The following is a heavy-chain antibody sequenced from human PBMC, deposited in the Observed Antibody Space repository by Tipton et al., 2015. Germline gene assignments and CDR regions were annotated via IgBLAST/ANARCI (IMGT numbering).Heavy chain of an antibody. CDR1: AYSISSDYY. CDR2: IYYTGST. V-gene: IGHV4-38-2*01. Sequence: TLSLTCAVSAYSISSDYYWGWIRQPPGKGLEWIGTIYYTGSTSYNPSLKSRVTISVDTSKNQFSLKLSSVTAADTAVYYCARGDWIIWGQGTLVTVSS. CDR3: ARGDWII. D-gene: IGHD3/OR15-3a*01. J-gene: IGHJ4*02.